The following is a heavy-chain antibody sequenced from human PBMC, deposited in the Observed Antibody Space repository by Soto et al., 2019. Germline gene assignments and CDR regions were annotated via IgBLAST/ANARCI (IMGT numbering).Heavy chain of an antibody. CDR2: IYYSGST. V-gene: IGHV4-31*03. CDR1: GGSISSGGYY. D-gene: IGHD3-22*01. Sequence: SETLSLTCTVSGGSISSGGYYWSWIRQHPGKGLEWIGYIYYSGSTYYNPSLKSRVTISVDTSKNQFSLKLSSVTAADTAVYYCASPTLDSSGYYSLVIAFDIWGQGPTFTVS. J-gene: IGHJ3*02. CDR3: ASPTLDSSGYYSLVIAFDI.